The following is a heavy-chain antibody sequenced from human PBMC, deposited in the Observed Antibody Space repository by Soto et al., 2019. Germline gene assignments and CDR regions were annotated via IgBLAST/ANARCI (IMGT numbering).Heavy chain of an antibody. D-gene: IGHD3-10*01. CDR3: AKHPGGSPYYMDV. J-gene: IGHJ6*03. V-gene: IGHV3-23*01. Sequence: GGSLRLSCAASGFTFSSYAMSWVRQAPGKGLEWVSAIGGSGSDTYYADSVKGRFTISRDNSKNTLYLQMNSLRAEDTAVYYCAKHPGGSPYYMDVWGKGTTVTVSS. CDR1: GFTFSSYA. CDR2: IGGSGSDT.